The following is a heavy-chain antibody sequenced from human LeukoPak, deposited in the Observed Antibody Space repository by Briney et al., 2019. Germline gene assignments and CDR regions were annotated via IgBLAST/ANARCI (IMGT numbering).Heavy chain of an antibody. V-gene: IGHV1-69*04. Sequence: GSSVKVSCKASGGTFSSYAISWVRQAPGQGLEWMGRNIPILGIANYAQKFQGRVTITADKSTSTAYMELSSLRSEDTAVYYCARALSSSPIYYYYGMDVWGQGTTVTVSS. CDR3: ARALSSSPIYYYYGMDV. CDR1: GGTFSSYA. CDR2: NIPILGIA. J-gene: IGHJ6*02. D-gene: IGHD6-13*01.